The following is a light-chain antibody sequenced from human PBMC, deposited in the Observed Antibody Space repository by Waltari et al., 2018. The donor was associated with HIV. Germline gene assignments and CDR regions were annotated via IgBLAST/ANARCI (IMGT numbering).Light chain of an antibody. CDR3: AAWDDSLNVWV. CDR1: SSHIGSNI. V-gene: IGLV1-44*01. CDR2: SNN. J-gene: IGLJ3*02. Sequence: QSVLTQPPSASGTPGQRVTIACSGSSSHIGSNIVNWYQQRPGTATKLLIYSNNQRPSGVPDRFSSSKSGTSASLAISGLQSECEADYYCAAWDDSLNVWVFGGGTKLTVL.